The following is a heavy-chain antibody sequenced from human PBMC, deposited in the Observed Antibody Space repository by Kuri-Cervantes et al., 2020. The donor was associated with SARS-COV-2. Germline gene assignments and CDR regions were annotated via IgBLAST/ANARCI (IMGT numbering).Heavy chain of an antibody. D-gene: IGHD2-2*01. CDR2: INHSGST. V-gene: IGHV4-34*01. CDR3: ARGVCSSTSCYPEDNWFDP. J-gene: IGHJ5*02. Sequence: SETLSLTCAVYGGSFSGYYWSWIRQPPGKGLEWIGEINHSGSTNYNPSLKSRVTISVDTSKNQFSLKPSSVTAADTAVYYCARGVCSSTSCYPEDNWFDPWGQGTRVTGSS. CDR1: GGSFSGYY.